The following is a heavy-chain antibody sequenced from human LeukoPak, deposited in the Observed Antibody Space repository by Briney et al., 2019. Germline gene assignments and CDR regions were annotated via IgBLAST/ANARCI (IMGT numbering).Heavy chain of an antibody. V-gene: IGHV1-18*01. D-gene: IGHD4-23*01. Sequence: GASVKVSCKASGYTFTSYGISWVRQAPGQGLEWMGWISAYNGNTNYAQKLQGRVTMTTDTSTGTAYMELRSLRSDDTAVYYCARGTTVVTACRFDYWGQGTLVTVSS. CDR1: GYTFTSYG. CDR2: ISAYNGNT. CDR3: ARGTTVVTACRFDY. J-gene: IGHJ4*02.